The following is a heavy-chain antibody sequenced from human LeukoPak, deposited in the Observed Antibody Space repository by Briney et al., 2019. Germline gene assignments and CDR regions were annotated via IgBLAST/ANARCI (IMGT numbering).Heavy chain of an antibody. D-gene: IGHD5-24*01. Sequence: SVKVSCKASGGTFSSYAISWVRQAPGQGLEWMGGIIPIFGTANYAQKFQGRVTITTDESTSTAYMELSSLRSEDTAVYYCARNRPKRRDGYNVNYYYMDVWGKGTTVTVSS. V-gene: IGHV1-69*05. J-gene: IGHJ6*03. CDR2: IIPIFGTA. CDR1: GGTFSSYA. CDR3: ARNRPKRRDGYNVNYYYMDV.